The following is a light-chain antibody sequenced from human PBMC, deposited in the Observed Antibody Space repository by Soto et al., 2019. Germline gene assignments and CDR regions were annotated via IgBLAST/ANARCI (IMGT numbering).Light chain of an antibody. Sequence: QPVLTQSPSASASLGASVKLTCTLSSGHSSYAIAWHQQQPEKGPRYLMKLNSDGSHSKGDAIPDRFSGSSSGAERYLTVSSLQSEDEADYYCQTWGTGMGVFGGGTKLTVL. CDR2: LNSDGSH. CDR1: SGHSSYA. J-gene: IGLJ2*01. CDR3: QTWGTGMGV. V-gene: IGLV4-69*01.